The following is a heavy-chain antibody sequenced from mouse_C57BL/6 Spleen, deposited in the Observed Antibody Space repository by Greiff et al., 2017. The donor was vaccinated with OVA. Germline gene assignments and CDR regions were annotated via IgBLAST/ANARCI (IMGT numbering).Heavy chain of an antibody. CDR1: GYAFSSSW. CDR3: AKYDDYDKDWLAY. V-gene: IGHV1-82*01. CDR2: IYPGDGDT. D-gene: IGHD2-4*01. J-gene: IGHJ3*01. Sequence: VQLQQSGPELVKPGASVTISCKASGYAFSSSWMNWVKQRPGKGLEWIGRIYPGDGDTNYNGKFKGKATLTADNSSSTAYMQLSCLTSEDAAVYFYAKYDDYDKDWLAYWGQGTLVTVSA.